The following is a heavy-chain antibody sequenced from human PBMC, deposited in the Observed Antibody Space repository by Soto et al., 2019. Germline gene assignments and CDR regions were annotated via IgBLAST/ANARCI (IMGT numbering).Heavy chain of an antibody. D-gene: IGHD4-17*01. CDR3: ARQGNGAEGFDY. CDR1: GYYFPSYW. CDR2: FYPGDSDT. J-gene: IGHJ4*02. V-gene: IGHV5-51*01. Sequence: ESLKISCKGSGYYFPSYWIGWVRQMPGKGLEWMGIFYPGDSDTRYSPSFQGQVTISADRSISTAYLQWSSLKPSDTAMYYCARQGNGAEGFDYWGQGTLVTASS.